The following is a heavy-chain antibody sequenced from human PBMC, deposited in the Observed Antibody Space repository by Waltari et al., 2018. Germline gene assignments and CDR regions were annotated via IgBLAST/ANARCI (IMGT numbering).Heavy chain of an antibody. D-gene: IGHD3-3*01. CDR2: IKQDGSEG. CDR3: AIIPGDFWSLSSPPHTY. CDR1: VFTSNKYW. Sequence: EVQLVESGGGLVQPGGSLRLSCTASVFTSNKYWLRWVRQAPGKGLEWVANIKQDGSEGYYVDFVMGRFTLSRGNAENSLYMQMNSLRAEDTAVYYCAIIPGDFWSLSSPPHTYWGQGTLVTVSS. V-gene: IGHV3-7*03. J-gene: IGHJ4*02.